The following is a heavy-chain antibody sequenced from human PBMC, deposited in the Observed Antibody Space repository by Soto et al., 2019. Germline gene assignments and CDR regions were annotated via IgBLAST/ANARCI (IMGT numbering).Heavy chain of an antibody. CDR3: ARESEDLTSNFDY. J-gene: IGHJ4*02. V-gene: IGHV3-21*06. Sequence: PGGSLRLSCAASGFTFTRYSLNWVRQAPGKGLEWVSSISSTTNYIYYGDSMKGRFTISRDNAKNSLYLEMNSLRAEDTAVYYCARESEDLTSNFDYWGQGTLVTVSS. CDR1: GFTFTRYS. CDR2: ISSTTNYI.